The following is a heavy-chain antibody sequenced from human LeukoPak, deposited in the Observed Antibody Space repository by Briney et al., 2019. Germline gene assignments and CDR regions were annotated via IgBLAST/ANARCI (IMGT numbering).Heavy chain of an antibody. D-gene: IGHD2-15*01. CDR2: ISSSSSYI. V-gene: IGHV3-21*01. Sequence: PGGSLRLSCAASGFTFSSYSMNWVRQAPGKGLEWVSSISSSSSYIYYADSVKGRFTISRDNAKNSLYLQTNSLRAEDTAVYYCARGYCSGGSCYFNTFDYWGQGTLVTVSS. J-gene: IGHJ4*02. CDR3: ARGYCSGGSCYFNTFDY. CDR1: GFTFSSYS.